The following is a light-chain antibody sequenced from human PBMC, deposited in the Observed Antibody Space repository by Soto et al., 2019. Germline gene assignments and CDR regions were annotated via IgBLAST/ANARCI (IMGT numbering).Light chain of an antibody. V-gene: IGKV2-28*01. CDR2: LGS. CDR1: QCLLHSNGYNY. J-gene: IGKJ1*01. Sequence: DIVMTQSPLSLPVTPGEPSTISCRSSQCLLHSNGYNYLDWYLQKPGQSPQLLIYLGSNRASGVPDRFSGSGSGTDFTLKISREEAEDVGVYYCMQALQTPPWTFGQGTKVEIK. CDR3: MQALQTPPWT.